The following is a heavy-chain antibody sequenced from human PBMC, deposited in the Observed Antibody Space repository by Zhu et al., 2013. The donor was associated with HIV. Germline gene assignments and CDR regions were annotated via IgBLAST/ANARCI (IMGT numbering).Heavy chain of an antibody. CDR1: GGTFSSYA. D-gene: IGHD2-21*02. V-gene: IGHV1-69*06. CDR3: ARGIAYCGGDCYFRYFDY. Sequence: QVQLVQSGAEVKKPGSSVKVSCKASGGTFSSYAISWVRQAPGQGLEWMGGIIPIFGTANYAQKFQGRVTITADKSTSTAYMELSSLRSEDTAVYYCARGIAYCGGDCYFRYFDYWGQGTLVTVSS. CDR2: IIPIFGTA. J-gene: IGHJ4*02.